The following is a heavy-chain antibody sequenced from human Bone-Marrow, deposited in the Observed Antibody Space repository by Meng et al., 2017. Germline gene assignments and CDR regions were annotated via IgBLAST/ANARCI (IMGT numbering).Heavy chain of an antibody. J-gene: IGHJ1*01. Sequence: QVQLRQWGAGLLKPSETLSLTGAVYGGSFSGYYWSWIRQPPGKGLEWIGEINHSGSTNYNPSLKSRVTISVDTSKNQFSLKLSSVTAADTAVYYCARGTRPLLFQHWGQGTLITVSS. V-gene: IGHV4-34*01. CDR2: INHSGST. CDR1: GGSFSGYY. CDR3: ARGTRPLLFQH. D-gene: IGHD1-1*01.